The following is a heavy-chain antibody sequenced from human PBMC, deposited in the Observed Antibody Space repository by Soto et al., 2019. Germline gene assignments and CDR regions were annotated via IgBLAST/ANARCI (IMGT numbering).Heavy chain of an antibody. CDR2: IKTDGSEK. CDR3: TRDRSPFALDV. V-gene: IGHV3-7*03. CDR1: GFTFSSYR. J-gene: IGHJ6*02. Sequence: EVQLVESGGGLVQPGGSLRLSCAASGFTFSSYRMSWVRQAPGKGLEWVANIKTDGSEKYYMDSVRGRFTASRDNARNVFLLQMNCVAGADTAVYYSTRDRSPFALDVWGLGTSVTVSS.